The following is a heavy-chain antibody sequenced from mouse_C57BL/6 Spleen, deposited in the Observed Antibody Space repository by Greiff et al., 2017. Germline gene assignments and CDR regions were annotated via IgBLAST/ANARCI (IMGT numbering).Heavy chain of an antibody. V-gene: IGHV1-43*01. CDR3: ARLTTAVYFDY. D-gene: IGHD1-2*01. J-gene: IGHJ2*01. CDR1: GYSFTGYY. CDR2: INPSTGGT. Sequence: VQLKESGPELVKPGASVKISCKASGYSFTGYYMHWVKQSSEKSLEWIGEINPSTGGTSYNQKFKGKATLTVDKSSSTAYMQLKSLTSEDSAVYYCARLTTAVYFDYWGQGTTLTVSS.